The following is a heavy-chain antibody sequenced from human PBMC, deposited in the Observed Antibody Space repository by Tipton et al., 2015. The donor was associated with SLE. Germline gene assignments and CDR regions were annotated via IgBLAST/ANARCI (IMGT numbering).Heavy chain of an antibody. V-gene: IGHV4-59*08. Sequence: GLVKPSESLSLTCSVSDGSITSYYWSWIRQPPGKGLEWIGHIYYTGTTYYNPSLKSRLTLSMDTSKNQFSLKVSSVTAADTAVYYCARLGYCTGDTVCFTGIDQWGQGTLVTVSS. CDR2: IYYTGTT. D-gene: IGHD2-8*02. J-gene: IGHJ5*02. CDR1: DGSITSYY. CDR3: ARLGYCTGDTVCFTGIDQ.